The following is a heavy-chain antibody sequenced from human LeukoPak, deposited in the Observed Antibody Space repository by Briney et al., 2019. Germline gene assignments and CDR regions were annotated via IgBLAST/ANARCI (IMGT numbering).Heavy chain of an antibody. Sequence: PGRSLRLSCTASGFTSGDYAMSWFRQAPGKGLEWVGFIRSKAYGGTTEYAASVKGRFTISRDDSKSIAYLQMNSLKTEDTAVYYCTRDNDYVWGSYRHGNYWGQGTLVTVSS. CDR3: TRDNDYVWGSYRHGNY. D-gene: IGHD3-16*02. CDR1: GFTSGDYA. V-gene: IGHV3-49*03. J-gene: IGHJ4*02. CDR2: IRSKAYGGTT.